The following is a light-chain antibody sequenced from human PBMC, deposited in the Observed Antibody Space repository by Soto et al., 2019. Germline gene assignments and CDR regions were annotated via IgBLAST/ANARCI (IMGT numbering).Light chain of an antibody. Sequence: EIVLTQSPGTLSLSPGERATLSCRASQSVSSTLAWYQHKPGQSPRLLIYGASIRATGIPDRFSGSGSGTXXXLXXXXXXXEDFALYYCQQFGGSYTFGQGTKLEMK. CDR1: QSVSST. J-gene: IGKJ2*01. V-gene: IGKV3-20*01. CDR3: QQFGGSYT. CDR2: GAS.